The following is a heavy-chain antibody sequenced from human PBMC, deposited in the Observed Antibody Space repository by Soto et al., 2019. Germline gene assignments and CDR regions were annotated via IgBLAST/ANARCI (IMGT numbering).Heavy chain of an antibody. CDR1: GGSISSSSYY. V-gene: IGHV4-39*01. CDR3: ARFADITVTTWRRWFDP. D-gene: IGHD4-17*01. J-gene: IGHJ5*02. CDR2: IYYSGST. Sequence: PSETLSLTCTVSGGSISSSSYYWGWIRQPPGKGLEWIGSIYYSGSTYYNPSLKSRVTISVDTSKNQFSLKLSSVTAADTAVYYCARFADITVTTWRRWFDPWGQGTLVTVSS.